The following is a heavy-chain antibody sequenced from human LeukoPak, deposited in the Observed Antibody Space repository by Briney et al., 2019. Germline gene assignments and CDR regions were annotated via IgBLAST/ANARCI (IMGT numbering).Heavy chain of an antibody. CDR1: GFTFSSYW. V-gene: IGHV3-7*01. CDR3: ARDISPLKVVGPTRDSNWFDP. J-gene: IGHJ5*02. Sequence: PGGSLRLSCAASGFTFSSYWMSWVRQAPGKGLEWVANIKQDGSEKYYVDSVKGRFTISRDNAKNSLYLQMNSLRAEDTAVYYCARDISPLKVVGPTRDSNWFDPWGQGTLVTVSS. D-gene: IGHD3/OR15-3a*01. CDR2: IKQDGSEK.